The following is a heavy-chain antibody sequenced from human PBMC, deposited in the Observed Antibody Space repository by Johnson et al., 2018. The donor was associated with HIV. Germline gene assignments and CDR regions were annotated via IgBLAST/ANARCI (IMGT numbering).Heavy chain of an antibody. CDR2: ISSNGGST. V-gene: IGHV3-64*01. CDR1: GFTFSSYA. CDR3: ARKVVTADDAFDI. Sequence: VQLVESGRGVVRPGGSLRLSCAASGFTFSSYAMHWVRQAPGKGLEYVSAISSNGGSTYYANSVKGRFTISRDNSKNTLYLQMGSLRAEDMAVYYCARKVVTADDAFDIWGQGTMVTVSS. D-gene: IGHD2-21*02. J-gene: IGHJ3*02.